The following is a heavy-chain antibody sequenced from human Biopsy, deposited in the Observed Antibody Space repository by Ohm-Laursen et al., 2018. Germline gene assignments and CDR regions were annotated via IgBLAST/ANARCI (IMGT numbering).Heavy chain of an antibody. J-gene: IGHJ2*01. D-gene: IGHD3-22*01. V-gene: IGHV4-61*03. Sequence: GTLSLTCTVSGGSISRSSYYWSWIRQPPGKGLQWIGYVYYTGSTDYNPSLQSRVTISVDTSKNHFSLRLRSVTPADTAIYYCARDRGYYSDRTVPGYFDLWGRGTLVTVSS. CDR3: ARDRGYYSDRTVPGYFDL. CDR1: GGSISRSSYY. CDR2: VYYTGST.